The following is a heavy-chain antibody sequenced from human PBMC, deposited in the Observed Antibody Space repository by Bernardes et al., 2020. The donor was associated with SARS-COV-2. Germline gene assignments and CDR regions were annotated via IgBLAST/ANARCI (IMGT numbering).Heavy chain of an antibody. D-gene: IGHD3-10*01. V-gene: IGHV3-33*01. Sequence: GGSLRLSCAASGFTFSRHGFHWVRQPPGRGLEWVAAISDTGNHKHYGDFVKGRFTVSRDNSKLYLQMNTLRVDDTAVYYCARWDGSGTKYLGYWGQGTLVTVSS. CDR3: ARWDGSGTKYLGY. CDR2: ISDTGNHK. J-gene: IGHJ4*02. CDR1: GFTFSRHG.